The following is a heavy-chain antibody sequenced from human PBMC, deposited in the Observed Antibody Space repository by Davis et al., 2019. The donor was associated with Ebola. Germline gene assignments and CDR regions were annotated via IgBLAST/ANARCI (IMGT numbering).Heavy chain of an antibody. V-gene: IGHV3-7*03. CDR3: AKHGTPTAI. CDR1: GVSFSTHW. J-gene: IGHJ4*02. CDR2: IKPDGSFR. Sequence: PGGSLRLSCAASGVSFSTHWKSWGRQAPGKGLEWGANIKPDGSFRDYLGAVRGRFTISRDNAKNSLDLQMNTLTAEDTAVYFCAKHGTPTAIGGQGTLVTVSS. D-gene: IGHD2-2*01.